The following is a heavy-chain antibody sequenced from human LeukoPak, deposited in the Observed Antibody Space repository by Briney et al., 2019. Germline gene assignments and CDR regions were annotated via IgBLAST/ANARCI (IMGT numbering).Heavy chain of an antibody. J-gene: IGHJ4*02. V-gene: IGHV3-21*01. CDR2: ISSSSSYT. Sequence: GGSLRLSCAASGFTVSSNYMSWVRQAPGKGLEWVSSISSSSSYTYYADSVKGRFTISRDNAKNSLYLQMNSLRAEDTAVYYCATWRHYWGQGTLVTVSS. CDR3: ATWRHY. CDR1: GFTVSSNY.